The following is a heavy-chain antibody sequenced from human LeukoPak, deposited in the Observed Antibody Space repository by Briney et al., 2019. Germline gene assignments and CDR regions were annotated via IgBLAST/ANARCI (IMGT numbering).Heavy chain of an antibody. Sequence: PGGSLRLSCAASGFTFSDYYMSWIRQAPGKGLEWVSYISSSSSYTNYADSVKGRFTISRDNAKNSLYLQMNSLRAEDTAVYYCAREYGSGSCDDYWGQGTLVTVSS. CDR2: ISSSSSYT. CDR1: GFTFSDYY. CDR3: AREYGSGSCDDY. V-gene: IGHV3-11*06. J-gene: IGHJ4*02. D-gene: IGHD3-10*01.